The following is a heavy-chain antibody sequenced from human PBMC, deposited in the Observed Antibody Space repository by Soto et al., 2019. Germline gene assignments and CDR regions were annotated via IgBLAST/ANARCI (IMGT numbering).Heavy chain of an antibody. J-gene: IGHJ6*02. CDR2: ISYDGSNK. V-gene: IGHV3-30*03. D-gene: IGHD3-3*01. Sequence: GGSLRLSCAASGFTFSSYGMHWVRQAPGKGLEWVAVISYDGSNKYYADSVKGRFTISRDNSKNTLYLQMNSLRAEDTAVYYCARDRYSYYDFWSGSLPYYYYGMDVWGQGTTVTVSS. CDR3: ARDRYSYYDFWSGSLPYYYYGMDV. CDR1: GFTFSSYG.